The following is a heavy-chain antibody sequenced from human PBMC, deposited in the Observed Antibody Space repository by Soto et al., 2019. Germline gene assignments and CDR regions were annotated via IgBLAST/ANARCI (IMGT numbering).Heavy chain of an antibody. CDR1: GGTFSSYA. J-gene: IGHJ6*02. V-gene: IGHV1-69*06. CDR3: ARGTLSLRHYYYGMDV. D-gene: IGHD3-16*01. CDR2: TIPIFGTA. Sequence: SVKVSCKASGGTFSSYAISWVRQAPGQGLEWMGGTIPIFGTANYAQKFQGRVTITADKSTSTAYMELSSLRSEDTAVYYCARGTLSLRHYYYGMDVWGQGTTVTVSS.